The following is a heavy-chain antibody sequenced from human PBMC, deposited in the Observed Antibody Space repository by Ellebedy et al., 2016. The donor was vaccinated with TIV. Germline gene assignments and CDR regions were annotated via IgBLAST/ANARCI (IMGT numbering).Heavy chain of an antibody. D-gene: IGHD3-22*01. V-gene: IGHV4-34*01. J-gene: IGHJ4*02. CDR2: IYYSGST. CDR1: GGSFSGYY. CDR3: ARGGGWGSGYSGVDY. Sequence: MPSETLSLTCAVYGGSFSGYYWSWIRQPPEKGLEWIGSIYYSGSTNYNPSLKSRVTISVDTSKNQFSLKLKSVTAADTAVYFCARGGGWGSGYSGVDYWGQGTLVTVSS.